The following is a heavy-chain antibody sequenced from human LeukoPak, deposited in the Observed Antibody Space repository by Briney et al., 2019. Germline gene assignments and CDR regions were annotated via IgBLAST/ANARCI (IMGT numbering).Heavy chain of an antibody. CDR3: ARLLTYYYDSGSYVYYYGMDV. D-gene: IGHD3-10*01. CDR1: GGSFSGYY. V-gene: IGHV4-34*01. Sequence: SETLSLTCAVYGGSFSGYYWSWIRQPPGKGLEWIGEINHSGSTNYNPSLKSRVTISVDTSKNQFSLKLSSVSAADTAVYYCARLLTYYYDSGSYVYYYGMDVWGQGTTVTVSS. CDR2: INHSGST. J-gene: IGHJ6*02.